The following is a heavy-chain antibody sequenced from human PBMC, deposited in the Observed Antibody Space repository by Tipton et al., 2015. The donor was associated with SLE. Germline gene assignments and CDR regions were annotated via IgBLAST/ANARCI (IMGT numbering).Heavy chain of an antibody. CDR3: AREGGNWNGLGYGLGV. J-gene: IGHJ6*02. V-gene: IGHV1-2*02. D-gene: IGHD1-1*01. CDR2: INPNSGGT. CDR1: GYTFTGYY. Sequence: QSGPEVKKPGASVKVSCKASGYTFTGYYMHWVRQAPGQGLEWMGWINPNSGGTNYAQKFQGRVTMTRDTSISTAYMELSRLRSDDAAVYCCAREGGNWNGLGYGLGVWGQGTTVTVSS.